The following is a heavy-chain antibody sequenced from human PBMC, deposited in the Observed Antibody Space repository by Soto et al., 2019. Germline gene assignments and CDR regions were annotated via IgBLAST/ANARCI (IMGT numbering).Heavy chain of an antibody. V-gene: IGHV3-30-3*01. Sequence: GSLSLSCAAAGLSFSSYAMHWVRQAPGKGLEWVAVISYDGSNKYYEDSVKGRFTISRDNSKNTLYLQMNSLRAEDTAAYYCARDYRDGYFDYWGQGTLVNVS. J-gene: IGHJ4*02. CDR1: GLSFSSYA. CDR3: ARDYRDGYFDY. CDR2: ISYDGSNK.